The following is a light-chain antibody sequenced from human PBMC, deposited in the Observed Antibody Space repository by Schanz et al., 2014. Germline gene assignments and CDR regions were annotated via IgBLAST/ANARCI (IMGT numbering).Light chain of an antibody. CDR3: CSYAGSYWV. V-gene: IGLV2-8*01. J-gene: IGLJ3*02. CDR2: DVS. Sequence: QSALTQPASVSGSPGQSITISCTGTSSDVGRYDYVSWYQQHPGKAPKLMIYDVSNRPSGVPDRFSGSKSGNTASLTVSGLQAEDEADYYCCSYAGSYWVFGGGTKLTVL. CDR1: SSDVGRYDY.